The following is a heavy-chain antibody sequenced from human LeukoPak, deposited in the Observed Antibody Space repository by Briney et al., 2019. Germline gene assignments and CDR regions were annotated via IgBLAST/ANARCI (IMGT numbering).Heavy chain of an antibody. CDR3: ARGWAIAAYKYNWFDT. J-gene: IGHJ5*02. Sequence: SETLSLTCAVYGGSFSGYYWSWIRQPPGKGLEWIGEINHSGSTNYNPSLKSRVTISVDTSKNQFSLKLSSVTAADTAVYYCARGWAIAAYKYNWFDTWGQGTLVTVSS. D-gene: IGHD6-6*01. CDR2: INHSGST. V-gene: IGHV4-34*01. CDR1: GGSFSGYY.